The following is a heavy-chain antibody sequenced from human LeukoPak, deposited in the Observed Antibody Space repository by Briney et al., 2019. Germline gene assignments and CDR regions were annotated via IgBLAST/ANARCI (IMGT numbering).Heavy chain of an antibody. CDR3: ATQGRGDYGYNDY. Sequence: SETLSLTCTVSGGSISSYYWSWIRQPPGKGLEWIGYIYYSGSTYYNPSLKSRVTISVDTSKNQFSLKLSSVTAADTAVYYCATQGRGDYGYNDYWGQGTLVTVSS. V-gene: IGHV4-59*06. CDR2: IYYSGST. CDR1: GGSISSYY. D-gene: IGHD4-17*01. J-gene: IGHJ4*02.